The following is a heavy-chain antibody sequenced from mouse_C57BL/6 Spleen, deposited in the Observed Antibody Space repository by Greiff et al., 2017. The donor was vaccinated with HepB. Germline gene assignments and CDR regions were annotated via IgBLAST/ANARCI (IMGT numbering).Heavy chain of an antibody. J-gene: IGHJ4*01. Sequence: EVKLVESGGDLVKPGGSLKLSCAASGFTFSSYGMSWVRQTPDKRLEWVATISSGGSYTYYPDSVKGRFTISRDNAKNTLYLQMSSLKSEDTAMYYCARQGDGYQGPAMDYWGQGTSVTVSS. CDR1: GFTFSSYG. CDR2: ISSGGSYT. CDR3: ARQGDGYQGPAMDY. D-gene: IGHD2-3*01. V-gene: IGHV5-6*01.